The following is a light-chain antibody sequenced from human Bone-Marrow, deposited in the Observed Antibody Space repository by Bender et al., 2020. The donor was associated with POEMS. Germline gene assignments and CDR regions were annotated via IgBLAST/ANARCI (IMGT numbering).Light chain of an antibody. CDR3: AAWDDTLDGHWV. Sequence: QSVLAQPPSASGTPGQRVTISCSGSSSNIGSNPVSWYQHLPGSAPKLLIFFNNQRPSGVPDRFSGSKSGSSASLAVSGLQSEDEGDYFCAAWDDTLDGHWVFGGGTKLTVL. V-gene: IGLV1-44*01. CDR1: SSNIGSNP. J-gene: IGLJ3*02. CDR2: FNN.